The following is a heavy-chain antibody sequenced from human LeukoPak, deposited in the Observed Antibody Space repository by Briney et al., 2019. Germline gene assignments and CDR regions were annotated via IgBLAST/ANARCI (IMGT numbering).Heavy chain of an antibody. CDR2: IRSKAYGGTT. Sequence: GGSLRLSCTASGFTFGDYAMSWVRQAPGKGLEWVGFIRSKAYGGTTEYAASVKGRFTISRDDSKSIAYLQMNSLKTEDTAVYYCTRVHGEGVYSSSSGDYYYYMDVWGKGTTVTVSS. CDR3: TRVHGEGVYSSSSGDYYYYMDV. V-gene: IGHV3-49*04. CDR1: GFTFGDYA. J-gene: IGHJ6*03. D-gene: IGHD6-6*01.